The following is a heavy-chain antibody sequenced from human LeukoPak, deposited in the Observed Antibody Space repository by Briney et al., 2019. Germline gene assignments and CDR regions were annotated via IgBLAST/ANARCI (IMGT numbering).Heavy chain of an antibody. CDR2: IYTSGST. J-gene: IGHJ4*02. V-gene: IGHV4-4*07. Sequence: SETLSLTCTVSGGSISSYYWSWIRQPAGKGLEWIGRIYTSGSTNYNPSLKSRVTISVDKSKNQFSLELSSVTAADTAVYYCARDVGADVWGMFYFDYWGQGTLVTVSS. D-gene: IGHD3-16*01. CDR3: ARDVGADVWGMFYFDY. CDR1: GGSISSYY.